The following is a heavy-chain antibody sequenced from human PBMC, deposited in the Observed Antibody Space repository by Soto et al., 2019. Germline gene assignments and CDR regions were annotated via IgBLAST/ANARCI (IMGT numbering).Heavy chain of an antibody. V-gene: IGHV3-23*01. J-gene: IGHJ4*02. CDR2: ISVSGGST. CDR1: GFTFSSYA. D-gene: IGHD3-10*01. Sequence: PGGSLRLSCAASGFTFSSYAMSWVRQAPGKGLEWVSGISVSGGSTYYADSVKGRFTISRDNSKNTLYLQMNSLRAEDTSVYYCAKQPITMVRAVIITLNYFDHWGQGTLVTVSS. CDR3: AKQPITMVRAVIITLNYFDH.